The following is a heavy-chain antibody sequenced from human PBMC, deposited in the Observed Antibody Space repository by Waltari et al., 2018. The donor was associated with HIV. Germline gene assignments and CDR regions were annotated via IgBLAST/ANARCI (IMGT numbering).Heavy chain of an antibody. CDR1: GFTFSDYY. CDR3: ARGRWYYFDTSAYFYDS. Sequence: QVQLVESGGGLVKPGGSLRLSCAASGFTFSDYYMPWLRQAPDKGLAVISYIMSSGDIIYGADSVKGRFSISGDNAKNSLYLEMNSLRAEDTAVYYGARGRWYYFDTSAYFYDSWGQRTLFTVSS. J-gene: IGHJ5*01. CDR2: IMSSGDII. V-gene: IGHV3-11*01. D-gene: IGHD3-22*01.